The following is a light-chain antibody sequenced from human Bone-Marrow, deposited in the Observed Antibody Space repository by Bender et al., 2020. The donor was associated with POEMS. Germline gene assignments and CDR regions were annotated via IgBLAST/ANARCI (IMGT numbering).Light chain of an antibody. CDR2: EVS. V-gene: IGLV2-14*02. Sequence: QSALTQPASVSGSPGQSITISCTGTSSDVGGYNLVSWYQQHPGKAPKLMIYEVSKRPSGVPDRFSASKSGTSASLAITGLQAEDEGDYYCQSYDNSLGGWVFGGGTKLTVL. CDR3: QSYDNSLGGWV. J-gene: IGLJ3*02. CDR1: SSDVGGYNL.